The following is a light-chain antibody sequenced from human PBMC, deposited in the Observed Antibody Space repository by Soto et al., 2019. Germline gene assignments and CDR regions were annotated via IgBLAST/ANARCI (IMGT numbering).Light chain of an antibody. CDR2: DAS. V-gene: IGKV3-20*01. Sequence: EFSLTHTRGTLALSPGERATLSCRSSQTVRNDYLAWYQQKPGQSPGLLIYDASSRATGIPDRFSGGGSGADFLRTISRLEPEYFAVYYCQQFSSYPRTFGGGTKVDIK. CDR1: QTVRNDY. J-gene: IGKJ4*01. CDR3: QQFSSYPRT.